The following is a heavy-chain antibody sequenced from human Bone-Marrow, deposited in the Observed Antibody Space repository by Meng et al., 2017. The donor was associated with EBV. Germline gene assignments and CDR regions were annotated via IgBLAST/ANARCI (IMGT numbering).Heavy chain of an antibody. D-gene: IGHD4-17*01. J-gene: IGHJ4*02. CDR2: IIPMFGTP. CDR3: TKGGARRYGDYDDLDH. V-gene: IGHV1-69*01. CDR1: GATFSNYA. Sequence: VQLGLSEAGVEMPRSSMTVSCNVSGATFSNYAINWVGQAPGKGLEWMGGIIPMFGTPNYAQKFQDRVTITADESTSTAYMELSNLRSEDTAVYYCTKGGARRYGDYDDLDHWGQGTLVTVSS.